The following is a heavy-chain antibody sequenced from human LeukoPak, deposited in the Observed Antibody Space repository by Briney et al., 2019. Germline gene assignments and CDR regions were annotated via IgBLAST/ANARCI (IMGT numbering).Heavy chain of an antibody. CDR3: ARDNMYYYGSGSYTWFDP. J-gene: IGHJ5*02. V-gene: IGHV4-61*08. CDR2: IYDSGST. D-gene: IGHD3-10*01. Sequence: SETLSLTCTVSGGSVSSGAYSWSWVRQPPGKGLEWIGYIYDSGSTSYNPSLKSRVTISLDTSKNQSSLKLSSVTAADTAVYYCARDNMYYYGSGSYTWFDPWGQGTLVTVSS. CDR1: GGSVSSGAYS.